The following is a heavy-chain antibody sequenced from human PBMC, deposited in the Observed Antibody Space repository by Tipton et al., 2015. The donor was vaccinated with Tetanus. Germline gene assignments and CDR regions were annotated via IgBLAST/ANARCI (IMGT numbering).Heavy chain of an antibody. CDR3: AMLYGSTWSDYGAFDI. D-gene: IGHD3-16*01. CDR2: RYYTGGT. Sequence: TLSLTCTVSGASISSGGYYWTWIRQRPGKGLEWIGYRYYTGGTYYTPYLRSRVTISFDTSQNQFSLNLTSVTAADTAVYYCAMLYGSTWSDYGAFDIWGRGTLVTVSS. V-gene: IGHV4-31*03. CDR1: GASISSGGYY. J-gene: IGHJ3*02.